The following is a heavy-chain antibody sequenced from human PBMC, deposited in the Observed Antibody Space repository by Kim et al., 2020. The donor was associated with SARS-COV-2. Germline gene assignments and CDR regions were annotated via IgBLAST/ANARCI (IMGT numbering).Heavy chain of an antibody. CDR3: ARERATLIPGYSSSWLDP. J-gene: IGHJ5*02. D-gene: IGHD6-13*01. Sequence: KGRFTISRDNSKNTLYLQMNSLRAEDTAVYYCARERATLIPGYSSSWLDPWGQGTLVTVSS. V-gene: IGHV3-53*01.